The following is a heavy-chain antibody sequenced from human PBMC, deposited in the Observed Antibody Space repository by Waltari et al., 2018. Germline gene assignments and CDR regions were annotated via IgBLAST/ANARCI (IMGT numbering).Heavy chain of an antibody. D-gene: IGHD4-17*01. V-gene: IGHV3-9*03. CDR3: AKAATGTVTDYFDY. Sequence: EVQLVESGGGLVQPGRSLRLSCAASGFTFDDYAMHWVRQAPGKGLECVSGISWDSGSIGYADSVKGRFTISRDNAKNSLYLQMNSLRAEDMALYDWAKAATGTVTDYFDYWGQGTLVTVSS. CDR1: GFTFDDYA. CDR2: ISWDSGSI. J-gene: IGHJ4*02.